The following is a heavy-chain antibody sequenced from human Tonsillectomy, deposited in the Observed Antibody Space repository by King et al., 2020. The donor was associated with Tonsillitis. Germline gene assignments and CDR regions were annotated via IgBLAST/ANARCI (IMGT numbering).Heavy chain of an antibody. Sequence: VQLVESGGGLVKPGGSLRLSCATSGFIFSNYDMNWVRQAPGKGLEWVSSISSSSDYIYYADSLKGRFTISRDNVKNSLYLSMDSLRAEDTAFYYCAKDKGAGYYDNSRGAFDVWGRGTMVTVSS. D-gene: IGHD3-22*01. CDR2: ISSSSDYI. J-gene: IGHJ3*01. V-gene: IGHV3-21*06. CDR1: GFIFSNYD. CDR3: AKDKGAGYYDNSRGAFDV.